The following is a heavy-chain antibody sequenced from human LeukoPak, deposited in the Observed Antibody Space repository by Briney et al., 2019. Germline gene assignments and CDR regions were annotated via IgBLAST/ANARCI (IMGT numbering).Heavy chain of an antibody. CDR1: GFTFSRYS. V-gene: IGHV3-48*01. J-gene: IGHJ6*02. CDR3: ARSHPTLQNFDWLFPGYYYYGMDV. Sequence: AGGSLRLSCAASGFTFSRYSMNWVRQAPGKGLEWVSYISDSGSTTYYADSVRGRFTISRDNAKNSLYLQMNSLRAEDTAVYICARSHPTLQNFDWLFPGYYYYGMDVWGQGTTVTVSS. D-gene: IGHD3-9*01. CDR2: ISDSGSTT.